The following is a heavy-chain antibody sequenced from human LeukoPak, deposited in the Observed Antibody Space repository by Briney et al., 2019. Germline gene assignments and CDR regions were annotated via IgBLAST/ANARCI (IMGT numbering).Heavy chain of an antibody. J-gene: IGHJ4*02. CDR2: IYPADSDT. V-gene: IGHV5-51*01. D-gene: IGHD6-13*01. Sequence: GESLKISCKGSGYSFISSWIGWVRQMPGKGLEWMGIIYPADSDTRCSPSFQGQVTISADKSISTAYLQWSSLKASDTAMYYCARQGVYSSSWPNWGQGTLVTVSS. CDR3: ARQGVYSSSWPN. CDR1: GYSFISSW.